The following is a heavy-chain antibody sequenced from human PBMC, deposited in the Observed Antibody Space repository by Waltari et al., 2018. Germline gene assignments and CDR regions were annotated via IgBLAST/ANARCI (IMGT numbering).Heavy chain of an antibody. CDR2: INPNSGGT. V-gene: IGHV1-2*06. CDR1: GYTFTGYY. J-gene: IGHJ6*03. D-gene: IGHD2-15*01. Sequence: QVQLVQSGAEVKKPGASVKVSCKASGYTFTGYYMHWVRQAPGQGLEWMGRINPNSGGTNYAQKFQGRVTMTRDTSISTAYMELSRLRSDDTAVYYCARGRAERSGGPYYMDVWGKGTTVTVSS. CDR3: ARGRAERSGGPYYMDV.